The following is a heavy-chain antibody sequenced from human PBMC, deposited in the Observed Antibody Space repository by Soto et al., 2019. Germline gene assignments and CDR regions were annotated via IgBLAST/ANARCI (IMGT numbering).Heavy chain of an antibody. Sequence: WGCMRLSCAACGFTFSDYYMGWIRQAPGKGLEWVSYISSSGSTIYYADSVKGRFTISRDNAKNSLYLQMNSLKTEDTAVYYCVRASYFSDSSGYTRCLDYWGQGTLVTVSS. J-gene: IGHJ4*02. D-gene: IGHD3-22*01. CDR2: ISSSGSTI. CDR3: VRASYFSDSSGYTRCLDY. CDR1: GFTFSDYY. V-gene: IGHV3-11*01.